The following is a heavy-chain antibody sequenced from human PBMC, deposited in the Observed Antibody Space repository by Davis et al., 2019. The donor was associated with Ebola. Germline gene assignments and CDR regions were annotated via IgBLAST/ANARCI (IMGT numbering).Heavy chain of an antibody. J-gene: IGHJ6*02. Sequence: GGSLRLSCAASGFTFSSYWMHWVRQAPGKGLEWVSVIYSGGSTYYADSVKGRFTISRDNSKNTLYLQMNSLRAEDTAVYYCVGPYDFWSGYKYGMDVWGQGTTVTVSS. CDR2: IYSGGST. V-gene: IGHV3-66*01. CDR1: GFTFSSYW. D-gene: IGHD3-3*01. CDR3: VGPYDFWSGYKYGMDV.